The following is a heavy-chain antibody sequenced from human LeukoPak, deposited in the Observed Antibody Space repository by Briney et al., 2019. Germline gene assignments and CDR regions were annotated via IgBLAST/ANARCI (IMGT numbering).Heavy chain of an antibody. CDR1: GGSFSGYY. D-gene: IGHD3-10*01. J-gene: IGHJ4*02. CDR2: INHSGST. Sequence: SETLSLTCAVYGGSFSGYYWSWIRQPPGKGLEWIGEINHSGSTNYNPSLKSRVTISVDTSKNQFSLKLSSVTAADTAVYYCARSGSGVSYFDYWGQGTLVTVSS. CDR3: ARSGSGVSYFDY. V-gene: IGHV4-34*01.